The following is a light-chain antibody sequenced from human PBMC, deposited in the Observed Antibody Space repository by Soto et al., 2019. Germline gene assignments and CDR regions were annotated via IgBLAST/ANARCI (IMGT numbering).Light chain of an antibody. CDR2: GAS. Sequence: EIVLTQSPGTLSLSPGERATFSCRASQSVSSSYIAWYQQKRGQAPRRLIYGASTRATGIPDRFSGSGSGTDFTLTISRLEPEDFAVYYCQQYGSLSWTFGQGTKV. J-gene: IGKJ1*01. CDR3: QQYGSLSWT. CDR1: QSVSSSY. V-gene: IGKV3-20*01.